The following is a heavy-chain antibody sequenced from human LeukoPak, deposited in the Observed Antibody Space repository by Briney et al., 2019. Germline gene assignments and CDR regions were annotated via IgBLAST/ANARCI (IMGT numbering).Heavy chain of an antibody. CDR3: AREYTIFGVVTFDY. Sequence: SETLSLTCTVSGGSISSYYWSWIRQPAGEGLEWIGRIYTSGSTNYNPSLKSRVTMSVDTSKNQFSLKLSSVTAADTAVYYCAREYTIFGVVTFDYWGQGTLVTVSS. J-gene: IGHJ4*02. CDR2: IYTSGST. V-gene: IGHV4-4*07. CDR1: GGSISSYY. D-gene: IGHD3-3*01.